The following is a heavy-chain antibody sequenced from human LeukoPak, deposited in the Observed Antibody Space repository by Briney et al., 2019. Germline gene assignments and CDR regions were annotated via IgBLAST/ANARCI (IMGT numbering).Heavy chain of an antibody. J-gene: IGHJ4*02. CDR2: MNPNSGNT. CDR3: ARGQVLTVGYSYGLEDY. V-gene: IGHV1-8*01. CDR1: GYTFTSYD. Sequence: GASVKVSCKASGYTFTSYDINWVRQATGQGLEWMGWMNPNSGNTGYAQKFQGRVTMTRNTSISTAYMELSSLRSEDTAVYYCARGQVLTVGYSYGLEDYWGQGTLVTVSS. D-gene: IGHD5-18*01.